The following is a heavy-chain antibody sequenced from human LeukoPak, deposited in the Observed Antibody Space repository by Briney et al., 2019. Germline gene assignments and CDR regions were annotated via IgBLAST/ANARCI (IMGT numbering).Heavy chain of an antibody. CDR3: ARGYSSSWFYFDS. D-gene: IGHD6-13*01. J-gene: IGHJ4*02. Sequence: SETLSLTCTVSGFSISSTFYWVWIRQPPGKGLEWIGSIHHSGNNYYNPSLKNRVTMSVDTSKNQFSLHLTSVTAADTAVYYCARGYSSSWFYFDSWGQGTLVTVSS. V-gene: IGHV4-38-2*02. CDR1: GFSISSTFY. CDR2: IHHSGNN.